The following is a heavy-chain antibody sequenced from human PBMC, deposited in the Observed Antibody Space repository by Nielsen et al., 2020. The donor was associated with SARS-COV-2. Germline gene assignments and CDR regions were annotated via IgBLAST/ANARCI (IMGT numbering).Heavy chain of an antibody. D-gene: IGHD7-27*01. CDR1: GFVVSSNY. J-gene: IGHJ4*02. CDR3: TRELGP. Sequence: GGSLRLSCAASGFVVSSNYLTWVRQAPGKGLEWVSVIYSGGSTYYADSVKSRFTISRDNAKNTLYLQVNSLRVEDTAVYYCTRELGPWGLGTLVTVSS. V-gene: IGHV3-66*01. CDR2: IYSGGST.